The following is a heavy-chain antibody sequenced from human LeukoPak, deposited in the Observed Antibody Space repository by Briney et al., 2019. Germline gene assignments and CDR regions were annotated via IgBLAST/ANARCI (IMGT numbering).Heavy chain of an antibody. Sequence: ASVKVSCKASGYTFTGYYMHWVRQAPGQGLEWMGWITPNSGGTNYAQKFQGRVTMTRDTSISTAYMELSSLRSDDTAVYYCARASSGSDYRGYYYYMDVWGKGTTVTISS. D-gene: IGHD5-12*01. V-gene: IGHV1-2*02. CDR2: ITPNSGGT. J-gene: IGHJ6*03. CDR3: ARASSGSDYRGYYYYMDV. CDR1: GYTFTGYY.